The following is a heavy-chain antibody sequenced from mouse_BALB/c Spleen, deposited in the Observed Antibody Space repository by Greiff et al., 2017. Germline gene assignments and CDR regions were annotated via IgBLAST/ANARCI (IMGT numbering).Heavy chain of an antibody. CDR3: ARGYEAWFAY. CDR1: GFTFSSYG. CDR2: INSNGGST. D-gene: IGHD2-14*01. V-gene: IGHV5-6-3*01. Sequence: EVQRVESGGGLVQPGGSLKLSCAASGFTFSSYGMSWVRQTPDKRLELVATINSNGGSTYYPDSVKGRFTISRDNAKNTLYLQMSSLKSEDTAMYYCARGYEAWFAYWGQGTLVTVSA. J-gene: IGHJ3*01.